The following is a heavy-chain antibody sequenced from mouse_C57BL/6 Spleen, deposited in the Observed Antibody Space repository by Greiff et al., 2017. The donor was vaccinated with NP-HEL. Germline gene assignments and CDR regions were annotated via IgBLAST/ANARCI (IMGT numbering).Heavy chain of an antibody. CDR3: AREDYGSRYAMDY. CDR1: GYTFTDYY. D-gene: IGHD1-1*01. J-gene: IGHJ4*01. Sequence: QVQLKESGAELVRPGASVKLSCKASGYTFTDYYINWVKQRPGQGLEWIARIYPGSGNTYYNEKFKGKATLTAEKSSSTAYMQLSSLTSEDSAVYCCAREDYGSRYAMDYWGQGTSVTVSS. V-gene: IGHV1-76*01. CDR2: IYPGSGNT.